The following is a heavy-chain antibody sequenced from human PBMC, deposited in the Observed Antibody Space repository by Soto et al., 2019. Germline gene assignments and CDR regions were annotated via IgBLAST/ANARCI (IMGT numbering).Heavy chain of an antibody. CDR2: IYHSGST. J-gene: IGHJ4*02. CDR3: ARESRSWYGSIWDY. CDR1: GGSISSGGYS. Sequence: SETLSLTCAVSGGSISSGGYSWNWIRQPPGKGLEWIGYIYHSGSTHYNPSLKSRVTISVDTSKNQFSLKLSSVTAADTAVYYCARESRSWYGSIWDYWGQGTLVTSPQ. V-gene: IGHV4-30-2*01. D-gene: IGHD6-13*01.